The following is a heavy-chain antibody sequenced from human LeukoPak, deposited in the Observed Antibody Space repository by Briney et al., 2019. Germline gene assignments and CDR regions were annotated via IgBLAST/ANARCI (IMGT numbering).Heavy chain of an antibody. CDR3: ARDPTYGLQYYSYRDV. D-gene: IGHD4-17*01. V-gene: IGHV3-21*01. Sequence: GGSLRLSCAASGFIFSSYSMNWVRQAPGKGLEWVSSISSTSSYIYYADSVKGRFTITRDNAKTSLYLQMNSLRAEDTSMYYCARDPTYGLQYYSYRDVWGKGTTVTVSS. CDR2: ISSTSSYI. CDR1: GFIFSSYS. J-gene: IGHJ6*03.